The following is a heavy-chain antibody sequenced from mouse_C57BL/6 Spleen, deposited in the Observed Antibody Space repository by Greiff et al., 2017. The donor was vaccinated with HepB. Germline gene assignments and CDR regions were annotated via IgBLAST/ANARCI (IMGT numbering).Heavy chain of an antibody. D-gene: IGHD1-1*01. CDR1: GYTFTSYW. V-gene: IGHV1-55*01. J-gene: IGHJ4*01. CDR3: ARSGYYYGSSTYAMDY. Sequence: VQLQQPRAELVKPGASVKMSCKASGYTFTSYWITWVKQRPGQGLEWIGDIYPGSGSTNYNEKFKSKATLTVDTSSSTAYMQLSSLTSEDSAVYYCARSGYYYGSSTYAMDYWGQGTSVTVSS. CDR2: IYPGSGST.